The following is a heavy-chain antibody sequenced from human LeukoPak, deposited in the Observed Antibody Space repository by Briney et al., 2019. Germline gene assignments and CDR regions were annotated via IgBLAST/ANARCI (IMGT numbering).Heavy chain of an antibody. CDR1: GYTFTGYY. V-gene: IGHV1-2*02. CDR2: INPNSGGT. CDR3: AREIIGLDV. J-gene: IGHJ6*04. Sequence: ASVKVSCKASGYTFTGYYIHWVRQAPGQGLQWMGWINPNSGGTNHAQDFQGRVTMTRDTSISTAYMELRRLRSDDTAVYYCAREIIGLDVWGKGTTVTISS.